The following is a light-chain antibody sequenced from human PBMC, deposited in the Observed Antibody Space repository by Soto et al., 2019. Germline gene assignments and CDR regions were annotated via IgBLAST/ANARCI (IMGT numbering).Light chain of an antibody. V-gene: IGKV3-20*01. CDR2: GAS. CDR1: QSVSTSY. CDR3: QQYGSSPIT. Sequence: EIVLTQSPGTLSLSPGERATRSCWASQSVSTSYLAWYQQKLGQAPRLLTYGASSRAPGIPDRFSGSGSGTDFTLTISRLEPEDFAVYYCQQYGSSPITFGQGTRLEIK. J-gene: IGKJ5*01.